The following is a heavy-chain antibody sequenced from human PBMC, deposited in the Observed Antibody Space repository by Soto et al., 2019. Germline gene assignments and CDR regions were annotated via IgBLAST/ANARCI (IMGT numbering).Heavy chain of an antibody. J-gene: IGHJ4*02. CDR1: GFTFSSHG. CDR3: AKERMEQYQLLPFFDY. D-gene: IGHD2-2*01. CDR2: ISYDGSNE. Sequence: GGSLRLSCAASGFTFSSHGMHWLRQAPGKGLEWVTVISYDGSNEYYADSVKGRFTIFRDNSKNILYLQMNSLRTEDTAVYYCAKERMEQYQLLPFFDYWGQGTLVTVSS. V-gene: IGHV3-30*18.